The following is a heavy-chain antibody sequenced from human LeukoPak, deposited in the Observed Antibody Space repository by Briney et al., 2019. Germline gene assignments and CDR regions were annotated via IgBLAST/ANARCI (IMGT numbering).Heavy chain of an antibody. Sequence: SETLSLTCSVSGDSLSSHYWSWIRQPPGKGLEWIGYIHCNGYTHFHPSLMGRSTRSVDTSKKQFFPQLTSVTAADTAVYYCARNIGWYTYDTWGQGMLVTVSS. J-gene: IGHJ4*02. CDR2: IHCNGYT. CDR3: ARNIGWYTYDT. V-gene: IGHV4-59*08. CDR1: GDSLSSHY. D-gene: IGHD6-19*01.